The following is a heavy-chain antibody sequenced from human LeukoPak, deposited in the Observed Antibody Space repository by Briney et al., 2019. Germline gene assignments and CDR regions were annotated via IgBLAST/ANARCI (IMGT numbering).Heavy chain of an antibody. J-gene: IGHJ4*02. CDR1: GYSFTSYW. CDR3: ARSPLLRGYSYGKFDY. V-gene: IGHV5-51*01. CDR2: IYPGDSDT. D-gene: IGHD5-18*01. Sequence: GESLKIPCKGSGYSFTSYWIGWVRQMPGKGLEWMGIIYPGDSDTRYSPSFQGQVTISADKSISTAYLQWSSLKASDTAMYYCARSPLLRGYSYGKFDYWGQGTLVTVSS.